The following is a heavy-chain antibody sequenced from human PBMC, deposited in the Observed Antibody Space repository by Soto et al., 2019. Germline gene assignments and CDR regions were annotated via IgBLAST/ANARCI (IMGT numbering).Heavy chain of an antibody. CDR1: GYTFPSYG. CDR3: ARVTYDNGHAFDV. V-gene: IGHV1-18*01. CDR2: ISPYNGYT. D-gene: IGHD3-22*01. J-gene: IGHJ3*01. Sequence: ASVKVSCKASGYTFPSYGISWVRQAPGQGLEWMAWISPYNGYTNYAQNLQGRVTMTTDTSTSTAYMDLRSLRSDDTAVYYCARVTYDNGHAFDVWGQGTMVTVSS.